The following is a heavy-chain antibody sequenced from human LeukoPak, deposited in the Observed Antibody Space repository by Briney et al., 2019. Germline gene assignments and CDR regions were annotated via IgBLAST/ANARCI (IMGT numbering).Heavy chain of an antibody. V-gene: IGHV3-9*01. J-gene: IGHJ4*02. Sequence: GGSLRLSCAASGFTFDDYAIHWVRQAPGKGLEWVSGISWNSVTIGYADSVKGRFTISRDNAKNSLCLQMNSLRAEDTALYYCAKVRGYSYGPFDYWGQGTLVTVSS. CDR2: ISWNSVTI. D-gene: IGHD5-18*01. CDR3: AKVRGYSYGPFDY. CDR1: GFTFDDYA.